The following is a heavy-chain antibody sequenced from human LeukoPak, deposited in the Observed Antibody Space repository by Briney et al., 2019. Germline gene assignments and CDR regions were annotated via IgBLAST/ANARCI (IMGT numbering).Heavy chain of an antibody. D-gene: IGHD6-13*01. J-gene: IGHJ5*02. V-gene: IGHV4-34*01. CDR3: ARDVTYSSSWYWFDP. CDR2: INHSGST. Sequence: SETLSLTCAVYGGSFSGYHWSWIRQPPGKGLEWIGEINHSGSTNYNPSLKSRVTISVDTSKNQFSLKLSSVTAADTAVYYCARDVTYSSSWYWFDPWGQGTLVTVSS. CDR1: GGSFSGYH.